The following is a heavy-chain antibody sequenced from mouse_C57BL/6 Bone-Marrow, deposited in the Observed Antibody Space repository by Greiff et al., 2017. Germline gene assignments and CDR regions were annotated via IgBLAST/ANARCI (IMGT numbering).Heavy chain of an antibody. D-gene: IGHD1-1*01. CDR3: ARHGGITTVGREVYAMDY. Sequence: EVQGVESGGDLANPRGSLKLSCAVSGFTFSSYGMSLVRQTPDKRLEWVATISSGGSYTYYPDSVKGRFTISRDNAKNTLYLQMSSLKSEDTAMYYCARHGGITTVGREVYAMDYWGQGTSVTVSS. CDR2: ISSGGSYT. CDR1: GFTFSSYG. J-gene: IGHJ4*01. V-gene: IGHV5-6*01.